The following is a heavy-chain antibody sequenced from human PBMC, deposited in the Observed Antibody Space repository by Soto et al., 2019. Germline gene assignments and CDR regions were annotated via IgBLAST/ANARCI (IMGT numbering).Heavy chain of an antibody. CDR3: ARVPLTVTPYFDY. Sequence: EVQVLESGGGLVQPGGSLRLSCAASGFTFSNYAMSWVRQAPGKGLEWVSTISGSGDNTDYVDSVKGRVTISRDNSKNTLYLQMNSLTAEDTAVYYCARVPLTVTPYFDYWGQGALFTVS. V-gene: IGHV3-23*01. D-gene: IGHD4-17*01. J-gene: IGHJ4*02. CDR1: GFTFSNYA. CDR2: ISGSGDNT.